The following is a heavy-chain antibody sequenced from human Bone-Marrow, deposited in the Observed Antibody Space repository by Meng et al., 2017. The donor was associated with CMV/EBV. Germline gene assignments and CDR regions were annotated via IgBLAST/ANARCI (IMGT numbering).Heavy chain of an antibody. CDR3: ARTPSSSSLGFS. J-gene: IGHJ5*02. CDR2: INPNSGGT. Sequence: ASVKVSCKASTSGHAFSNYYVHWVRQAPGQGLEWMGWINPNSGGTNYAQKFQGRVTMTRDTSISTAYMELSRLRSDDTAVYYCARTPSSSSLGFSWGQGTLVTVSS. V-gene: IGHV1-2*02. D-gene: IGHD6-6*01. CDR1: TSGHAFSNYY.